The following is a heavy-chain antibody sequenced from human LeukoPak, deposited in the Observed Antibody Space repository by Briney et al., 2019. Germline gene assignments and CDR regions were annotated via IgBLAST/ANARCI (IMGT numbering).Heavy chain of an antibody. CDR2: ISAYNGNT. D-gene: IGHD3-22*01. J-gene: IGHJ4*02. V-gene: IGHV1-18*01. CDR3: ARDYAGDTSGLVLDY. CDR1: GYTFTSYG. Sequence: GASVKVSCKASGYTFTSYGISWVRQAPGQGLEWMGWISAYNGNTNYAQKLQGRVTMTTDTSTSTAYMELRSLRSDDTAVYYCARDYAGDTSGLVLDYWGQGTLVTVSS.